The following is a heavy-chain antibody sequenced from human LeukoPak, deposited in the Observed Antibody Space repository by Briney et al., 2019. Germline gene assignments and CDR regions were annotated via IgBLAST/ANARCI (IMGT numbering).Heavy chain of an antibody. CDR2: ISSDGSIT. J-gene: IGHJ4*02. CDR3: ARSLIVVVITQSFDY. V-gene: IGHV3-74*01. CDR1: GFTFSSYW. Sequence: GGSLRLSCAASGFTFSSYWMHWVRQVPGKGLVWVSRISSDGSITNYVDSVKGRFTISRDNAKNTVHLQMNSLRAEDTAVYYCARSLIVVVITQSFDYWGQGTLVTVSS. D-gene: IGHD3-22*01.